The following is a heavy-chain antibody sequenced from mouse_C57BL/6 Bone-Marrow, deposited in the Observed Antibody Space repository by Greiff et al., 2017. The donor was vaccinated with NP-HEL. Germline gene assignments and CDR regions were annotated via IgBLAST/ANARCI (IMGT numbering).Heavy chain of an antibody. Sequence: EVQVVESGGGLVQPKGSLKLSCAASGFSFNTYAMNWVRQAPGKGLEWVARIRSKSNNYATYYADSVKDRFTISRDDSESMLYLQMNNVKTEDTAMYYCVRHGGFAYWGQGTLVTVSA. CDR2: IRSKSNNYAT. V-gene: IGHV10-1*01. CDR1: GFSFNTYA. CDR3: VRHGGFAY. J-gene: IGHJ3*01.